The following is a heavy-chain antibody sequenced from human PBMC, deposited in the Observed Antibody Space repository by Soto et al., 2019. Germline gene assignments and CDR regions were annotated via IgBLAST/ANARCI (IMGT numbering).Heavy chain of an antibody. CDR1: GFTFSGDW. CDR3: SRGRSPYYGYFDP. V-gene: IGHV3-74*01. J-gene: IGHJ5*02. CDR2: ISPDGTTT. D-gene: IGHD3-3*01. Sequence: GGSLRLSCVASGFTFSGDWMHWVRQVPGKGLVWVSRISPDGTTTYYADSVKGRFTISRDNAKNTLYLQMNGLRADDTAVYYCSRGRSPYYGYFDPWGPGTLVTSPQ.